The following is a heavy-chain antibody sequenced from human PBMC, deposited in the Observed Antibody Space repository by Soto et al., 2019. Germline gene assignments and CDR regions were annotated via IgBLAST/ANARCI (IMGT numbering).Heavy chain of an antibody. CDR2: ISAYNGNI. CDR1: GYTFTNYG. V-gene: IGHV1-18*01. J-gene: IGHJ6*02. D-gene: IGHD2-21*02. Sequence: QVQLVQSGAEVKKPGASVKVSCKASGYTFTNYGISWVRQAPGQGLEWMGWISAYNGNINYAQKLQGRVTMTTATSTSTAYIELRSLRSDDTAMYYCASSYCGGNCYSILPLDGYYYGMDVWGRGTTVTVSS. CDR3: ASSYCGGNCYSILPLDGYYYGMDV.